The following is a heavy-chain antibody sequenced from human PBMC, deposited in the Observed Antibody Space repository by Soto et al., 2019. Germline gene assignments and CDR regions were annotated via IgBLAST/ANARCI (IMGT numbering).Heavy chain of an antibody. J-gene: IGHJ2*01. D-gene: IGHD2-21*02. V-gene: IGHV3-23*01. CDR2: ISGDSGRT. Sequence: EVQLLESGGGLVQPGGSVRLSCAASGLTFGNYAMSWVRQAPGKGLEWVSAISGDSGRTYYADSVKGRFTISRDNSKNTLYLQMNTLRAEDTAVYYCAVTPNCGRDCSAASYWYFDIGGRGTLVPVSS. CDR1: GLTFGNYA. CDR3: AVTPNCGRDCSAASYWYFDI.